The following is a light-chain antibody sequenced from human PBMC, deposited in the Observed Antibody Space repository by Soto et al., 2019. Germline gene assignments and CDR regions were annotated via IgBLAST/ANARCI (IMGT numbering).Light chain of an antibody. CDR3: CSYVGATTYV. CDR2: EGI. J-gene: IGLJ1*01. Sequence: QSALTQPASVSGSPGQSITISCSGTSSNIGGYNVVSWYQQHPGKVPKVIVYEGIKRPSGVSDRFSGSTSGSTASLTISGLQAEDEAEYYCCSYVGATTYVFGSGTKV. V-gene: IGLV2-23*01. CDR1: SSNIGGYNV.